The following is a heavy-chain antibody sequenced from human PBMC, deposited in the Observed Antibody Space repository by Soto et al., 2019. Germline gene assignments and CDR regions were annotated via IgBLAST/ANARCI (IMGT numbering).Heavy chain of an antibody. CDR2: IYFRGNT. V-gene: IGHV4-39*01. J-gene: IGHJ4*02. Sequence: QLQLQESGPGLVKPSETLSITCSVSDDSINSDKYYWGWIRQPPGKGLEWIGSIYFRGNTYYNPSLQTRVTISLDKSKSQFCLKLNSVTAADSAVYFCARLEGLATISYYFDFWGQGALVSVSS. D-gene: IGHD3-9*01. CDR1: DDSINSDKYY. CDR3: ARLEGLATISYYFDF.